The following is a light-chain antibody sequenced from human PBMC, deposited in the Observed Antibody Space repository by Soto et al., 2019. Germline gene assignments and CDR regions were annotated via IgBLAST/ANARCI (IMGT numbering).Light chain of an antibody. V-gene: IGKV3-15*01. J-gene: IGKJ2*01. Sequence: EIVMTQSPATLSVSPGERATLFCRASQSVSSNLAWYQQKPGQAPRLLIYGASTRATGIPASFSGSGSGTEFTLTISSLQSEDFAVYYCQQYNNWPRTFGQGTKLEIK. CDR3: QQYNNWPRT. CDR1: QSVSSN. CDR2: GAS.